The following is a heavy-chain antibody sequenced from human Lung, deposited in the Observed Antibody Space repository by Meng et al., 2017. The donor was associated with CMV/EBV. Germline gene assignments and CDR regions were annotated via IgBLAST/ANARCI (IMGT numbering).Heavy chain of an antibody. J-gene: IGHJ6*02. D-gene: IGHD6-6*01. CDR1: GFSFSDYY. V-gene: IGHV3-11*04. CDR2: ISSTCSSI. Sequence: SCAASGFSFSDYYMSWIRQAPGKGLEWVSYISSTCSSIYYADSVKGRFTISRDNAKNSLYLQMNSLRAEDTAMYYCARDPRPGAYYFGMDVWGQGTTVTVSS. CDR3: ARDPRPGAYYFGMDV.